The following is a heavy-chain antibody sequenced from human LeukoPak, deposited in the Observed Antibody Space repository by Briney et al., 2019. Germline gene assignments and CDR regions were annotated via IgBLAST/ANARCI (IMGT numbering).Heavy chain of an antibody. CDR3: AKDGQQLVPVDYFDY. Sequence: GGSLRLSCAASGFTFGSYAMSWVRQAPGKGLEWVSAISGSGGSTYYADSVKGRFTISRDNSKNTLYLQMNSLRAEDTAVYYCAKDGQQLVPVDYFDYWGQGTLVTVSS. D-gene: IGHD6-13*01. V-gene: IGHV3-23*01. J-gene: IGHJ4*02. CDR2: ISGSGGST. CDR1: GFTFGSYA.